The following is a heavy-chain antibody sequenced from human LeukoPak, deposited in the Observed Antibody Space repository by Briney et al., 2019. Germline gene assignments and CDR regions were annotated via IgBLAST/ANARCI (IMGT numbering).Heavy chain of an antibody. CDR1: GYTFTSYG. CDR2: ISAYNGNT. V-gene: IGHV1-18*01. D-gene: IGHD6-19*01. J-gene: IGHJ4*02. CDR3: ARDPDESVSSGWLDY. Sequence: GASVKVSCKASGYTFTSYGISWVRQAPGQGLEWMGWISAYNGNTNYAQKLQGRVTMTTDTSTSTAYMELRSLRSDDTAVYYCARDPDESVSSGWLDYWGQGTLVTVPS.